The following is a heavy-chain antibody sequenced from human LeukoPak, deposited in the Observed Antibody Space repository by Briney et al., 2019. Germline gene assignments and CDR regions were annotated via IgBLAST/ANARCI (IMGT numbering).Heavy chain of an antibody. CDR2: ISRNGGPT. CDR1: GFTFDDYS. D-gene: IGHD2-2*01. V-gene: IGHV3-43*01. Sequence: TGGSLRLSCAASGFTFDDYSMHWVRQAPGKGLEWVSVISRNGGPTYYADSVKGRFTISRDNSKNSLYLQMNSLRTEDTALYYCARDHTSPFGYMDVWGKGTTVIVSS. CDR3: ARDHTSPFGYMDV. J-gene: IGHJ6*03.